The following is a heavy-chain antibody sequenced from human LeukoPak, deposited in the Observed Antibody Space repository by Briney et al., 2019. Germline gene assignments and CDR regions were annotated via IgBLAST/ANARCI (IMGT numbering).Heavy chain of an antibody. CDR1: GGSINSDNYF. Sequence: SSETLSLTCTVSGGSINSDNYFWNWIRQPAGKGLEWIGRIYTGVDTNYNPSLKSRVTISVDTSKNQFSLRLTAVTAADAAVYYWPSIRRGEFLPGSHWGQGALVTVSS. CDR3: PSIRRGEFLPGSH. J-gene: IGHJ4*02. V-gene: IGHV4-61*02. CDR2: IYTGVDT. D-gene: IGHD3-16*01.